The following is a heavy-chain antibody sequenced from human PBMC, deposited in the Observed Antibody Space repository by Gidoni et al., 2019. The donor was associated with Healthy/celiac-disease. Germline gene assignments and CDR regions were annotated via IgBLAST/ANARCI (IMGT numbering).Heavy chain of an antibody. CDR3: ASLGARRDFDY. J-gene: IGHJ4*02. Sequence: QVQLQESGPGLVKPSETLSLTCTVSGGSISSYYWSWIRPPPGEGLEWIGYIYYSGSTNYNPSLNSRVTISVDTSKNQFSLKLSSVTAADTAVYYCASLGARRDFDYWGQGTLVTVSS. D-gene: IGHD3-16*01. CDR2: IYYSGST. V-gene: IGHV4-59*01. CDR1: GGSISSYY.